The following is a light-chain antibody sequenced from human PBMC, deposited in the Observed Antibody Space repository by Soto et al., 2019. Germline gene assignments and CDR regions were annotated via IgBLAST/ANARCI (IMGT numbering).Light chain of an antibody. J-gene: IGKJ4*01. CDR3: QQYNKWPLT. CDR2: DAS. Sequence: EIVMTQSPATLSVSPGERATLSCRASESVSSLAWYQQKPGQVPRLLIYDASSRATGIPARFSGSGSGTEFTLTISSLQSEDFAVYDCQQYNKWPLTFGGGTKVEIK. V-gene: IGKV3-15*01. CDR1: ESVSS.